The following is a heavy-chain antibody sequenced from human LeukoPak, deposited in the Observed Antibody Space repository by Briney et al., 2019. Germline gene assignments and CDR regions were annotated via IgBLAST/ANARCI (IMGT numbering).Heavy chain of an antibody. Sequence: GGSLRLSCAASGFTFSSYGMHWVRQAPGKGLEWVAFIRYDGSNKYYADSVKGRFTISRDNSKNTLYLQMNSLRAEDTAVYYCASIKTGYSSSWTNWYFDLWGRGTLVTVSS. V-gene: IGHV3-30*02. D-gene: IGHD6-13*01. CDR1: GFTFSSYG. CDR2: IRYDGSNK. CDR3: ASIKTGYSSSWTNWYFDL. J-gene: IGHJ2*01.